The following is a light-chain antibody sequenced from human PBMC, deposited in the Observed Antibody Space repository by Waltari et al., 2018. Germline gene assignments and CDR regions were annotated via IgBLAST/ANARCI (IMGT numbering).Light chain of an antibody. CDR2: GAS. CDR1: PSVSRT. V-gene: IGKV3-20*01. CDR3: QHYVRLPAT. Sequence: EIVLTQSPGTLSLSPGERATLSCRASPSVSRTLAWYQQKAGQAPRLLIYGASTRATGIPERFSGGGSGTDFSLTISRLEPEDFAVYYCQHYVRLPATFGQGTKVEIK. J-gene: IGKJ1*01.